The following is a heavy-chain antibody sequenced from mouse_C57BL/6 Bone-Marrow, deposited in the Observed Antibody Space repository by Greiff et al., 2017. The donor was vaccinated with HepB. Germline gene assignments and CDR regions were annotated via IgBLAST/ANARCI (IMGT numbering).Heavy chain of an antibody. D-gene: IGHD2-4*01. CDR2: IYPGSGST. V-gene: IGHV1-55*01. CDR1: GYTFTSYW. Sequence: VQLQQPGAELVKPGASVKMSCKASGYTFTSYWITWVKQRPGQGLEWIGDIYPGSGSTNYNEKFKSKATLTVDTSSSTAYMQLSSLTSEDSAVYYCARIYYDYDGRLFAYWGQGTLVTVSA. J-gene: IGHJ3*01. CDR3: ARIYYDYDGRLFAY.